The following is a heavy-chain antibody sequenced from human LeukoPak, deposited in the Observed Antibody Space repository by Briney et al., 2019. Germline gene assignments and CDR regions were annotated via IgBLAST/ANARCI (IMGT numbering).Heavy chain of an antibody. V-gene: IGHV3-23*01. CDR2: ISGSGGST. D-gene: IGHD6-19*01. CDR3: AKSLHRAVAGPYNYFDY. J-gene: IGHJ4*02. CDR1: GFTFSSYA. Sequence: GGSLRLSCAASGFTFSSYAMSWVRQAPGKGLEWVSAISGSGGSTCYADSVKGRFTISRDNSKNTLYLQMNSLRAEDTAVYYCAKSLHRAVAGPYNYFDYWGQGTLVTVSS.